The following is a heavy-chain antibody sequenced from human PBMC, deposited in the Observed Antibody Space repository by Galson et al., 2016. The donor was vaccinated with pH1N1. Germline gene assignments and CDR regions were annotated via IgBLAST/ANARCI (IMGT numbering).Heavy chain of an antibody. J-gene: IGHJ4*01. CDR2: IIAIFGVP. D-gene: IGHD3-10*01. CDR1: GGIFNKYA. V-gene: IGHV1-69*10. CDR3: ARDRIYGSGSCDN. Sequence: SVKVSCKASGGIFNKYAISWVRQAPGQGLEWVGDIIAIFGVPNYAQKFQGRVTINADKSTNTAYMELSSLKSDDTAVYYCARDRIYGSGSCDNWGHGTLVTVSS.